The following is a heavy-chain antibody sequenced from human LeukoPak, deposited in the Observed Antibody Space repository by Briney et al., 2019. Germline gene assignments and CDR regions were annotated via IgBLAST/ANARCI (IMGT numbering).Heavy chain of an antibody. Sequence: ASVKVSCKASGYTFTSYYMHWVRQAPGQGLEWMGIINPSGGSTSYAQKFQGRVTMTRDTSTSTVYMELSSLRSDDTAVYYCASWSREGTAMSYWGQGTLVTVSS. CDR2: INPSGGST. CDR1: GYTFTSYY. CDR3: ASWSREGTAMSY. J-gene: IGHJ4*02. D-gene: IGHD5-18*01. V-gene: IGHV1-46*01.